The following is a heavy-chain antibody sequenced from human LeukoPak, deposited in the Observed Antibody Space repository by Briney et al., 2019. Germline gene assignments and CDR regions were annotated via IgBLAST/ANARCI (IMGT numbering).Heavy chain of an antibody. V-gene: IGHV4-39*07. D-gene: IGHD3-10*01. Sequence: SETLSLTCSVSGYSISGSRYYWGWIRQPPGKGLEWIGTINYGGSTYHNPSLKSRLTISVDTSKNQFSLKLTSVTAADTAVYYCAREEVILWFGESPGYFDYWGQGTLVTVSS. CDR2: INYGGST. J-gene: IGHJ4*02. CDR3: AREEVILWFGESPGYFDY. CDR1: GYSISGSRYY.